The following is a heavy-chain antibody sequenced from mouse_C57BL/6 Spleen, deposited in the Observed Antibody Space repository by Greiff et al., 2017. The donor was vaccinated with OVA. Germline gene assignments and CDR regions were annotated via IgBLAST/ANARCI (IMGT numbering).Heavy chain of an antibody. D-gene: IGHD2-4*01. CDR2: INPYNGDT. V-gene: IGHV1-20*01. J-gene: IGHJ2*01. CDR3: ARYDYGGYFDY. CDR1: GYSFTGYF. Sequence: VQLQQSGPELVKPGDSVKISCKASGYSFTGYFMNWVMQSHGKSLEWIGRINPYNGDTFYNQKFKGKATLTVDKSSSTAHMELRSLTSEDSAVYYCARYDYGGYFDYWGQGTTLTVSS.